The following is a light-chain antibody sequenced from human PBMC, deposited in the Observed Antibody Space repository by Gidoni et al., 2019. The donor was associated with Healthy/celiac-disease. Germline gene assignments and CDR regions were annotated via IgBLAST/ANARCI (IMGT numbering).Light chain of an antibody. J-gene: IGLJ2*01. CDR1: SSDVGGYNY. Sequence: QSALTQPPSASGSPGPPVTISCTGTSSDVGGYNYVSWYQQHPGKAPKLMIYEVSKRPSGVPDRFFGSKSGNTASLTVSGLQAEDEADYYCSSYAGSNNLVFGGGTKLTVL. CDR3: SSYAGSNNLV. V-gene: IGLV2-8*01. CDR2: EVS.